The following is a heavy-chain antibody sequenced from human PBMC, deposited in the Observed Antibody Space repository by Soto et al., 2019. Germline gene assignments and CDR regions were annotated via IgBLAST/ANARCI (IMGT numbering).Heavy chain of an antibody. CDR2: IYPGDSDT. Sequence: GESLKISCKLSGYTFTNYWIVWLRQIPGKGLEWMGIIYPGDSDTRYSPSFQGQVTISADRSISTAYLQWSSLKASDTGMYYCARYPTLTDYFFHGMDVWGQGTTVTVSS. V-gene: IGHV5-51*01. D-gene: IGHD4-17*01. J-gene: IGHJ6*02. CDR1: GYTFTNYW. CDR3: ARYPTLTDYFFHGMDV.